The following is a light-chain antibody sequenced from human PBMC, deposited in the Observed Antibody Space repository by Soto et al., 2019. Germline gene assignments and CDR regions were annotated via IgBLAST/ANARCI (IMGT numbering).Light chain of an antibody. J-gene: IGKJ1*01. CDR2: KAS. V-gene: IGKV1-5*03. CDR1: QSISSW. Sequence: DIPMTQSPSTLSASVGDRVTITCRASQSISSWLAWYQQKPGKAPKLLIYKASSLESGVPSRFSGSGSGTEFTLTISSLQPDDFATYYCQQYEGWTFGQGTKVEIK. CDR3: QQYEGWT.